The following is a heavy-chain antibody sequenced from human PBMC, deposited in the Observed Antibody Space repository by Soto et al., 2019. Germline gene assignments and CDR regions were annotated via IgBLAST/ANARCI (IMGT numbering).Heavy chain of an antibody. CDR2: IIPIFGTA. J-gene: IGHJ6*02. CDR1: GGTFSSYA. V-gene: IGHV1-69*13. D-gene: IGHD1-26*01. CDR3: ARGAATGPHYYYYGMDV. Sequence: VASVKVSCKXSGGTFSSYAISWVREAPGQGLEWMGGIIPIFGTANYAQKFQGRVTITADESTSTAYMELSSLRSEDTAVYYCARGAATGPHYYYYGMDVWGQGTTVTVSS.